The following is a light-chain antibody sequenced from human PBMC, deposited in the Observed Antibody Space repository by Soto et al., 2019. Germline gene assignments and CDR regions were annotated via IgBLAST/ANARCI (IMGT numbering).Light chain of an antibody. J-gene: IGKJ4*01. CDR2: IAS. CDR3: QQSKSFPLT. V-gene: IGKV1-12*01. Sequence: DIQMTQSPSSVSASVGDRVTITCRASQVINSWLTWYQQKPGKAPKVLIYIASRLQPGVPSRFSGRGSGTDFSLTISNLQPQDFATYFCQQSKSFPLTIGGETKVEIK. CDR1: QVINSW.